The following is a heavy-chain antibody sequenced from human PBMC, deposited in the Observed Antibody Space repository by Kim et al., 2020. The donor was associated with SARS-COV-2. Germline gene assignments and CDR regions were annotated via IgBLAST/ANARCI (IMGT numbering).Heavy chain of an antibody. D-gene: IGHD2-2*01. CDR2: IYYSGST. J-gene: IGHJ4*02. Sequence: SETLFLTCTVSGGSISSGGYYWSWIRQHPGKGLEWIGYIYYSGSTYYNPSLKSRVTISVDTSKNQFSLKLSSVTAADTAVYYCARVTSRSYFDYWGQGTLVTVSS. CDR3: ARVTSRSYFDY. V-gene: IGHV4-31*03. CDR1: GGSISSGGYY.